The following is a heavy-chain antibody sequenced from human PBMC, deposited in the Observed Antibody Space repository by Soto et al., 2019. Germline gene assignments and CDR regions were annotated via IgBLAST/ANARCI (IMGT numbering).Heavy chain of an antibody. V-gene: IGHV4-39*01. CDR3: ARINTYYYDSSGYFLGP. Sequence: SETLSLTCTVSGGSMSSSSYYWGWIRQPPGKGLEWIGSIYYSGSTYYNPSLKSRVTISVDTSKNQFSLKLSSVTAADTAVYYCARINTYYYDSSGYFLGPWGQGTLVTVSS. D-gene: IGHD3-22*01. CDR2: IYYSGST. J-gene: IGHJ5*02. CDR1: GGSMSSSSYY.